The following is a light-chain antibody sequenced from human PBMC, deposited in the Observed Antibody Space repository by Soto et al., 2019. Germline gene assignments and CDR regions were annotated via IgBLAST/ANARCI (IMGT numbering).Light chain of an antibody. CDR1: SSDVGGYNY. CDR3: ASYAGSNKV. V-gene: IGLV2-8*01. CDR2: EVT. Sequence: QSALTQPPSASGSPGQSVTISCTGTSSDVGGYNYVSWYQKYPGKAPKLMIFEVTNRPSGVPDRFSGSKSGNTASLTVSGLLAEDEADYYCASYAGSNKVFGTGTKVTVL. J-gene: IGLJ1*01.